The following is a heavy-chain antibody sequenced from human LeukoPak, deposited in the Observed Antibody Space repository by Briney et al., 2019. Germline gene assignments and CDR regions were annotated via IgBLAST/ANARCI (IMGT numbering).Heavy chain of an antibody. CDR3: ARGADSSGSGGAFDI. D-gene: IGHD6-19*01. V-gene: IGHV3-48*03. J-gene: IGHJ3*02. CDR2: ISSSGSTI. CDR1: GFTFSSYE. Sequence: PGGSLRLSCAASGFTFSSYEMNWVRQAPGKGLEWVSYISSSGSTIYYADSVKGRFTISRDNAKNSLYLQMNSLRAEDTAVYYCARGADSSGSGGAFDIWGQGTMVTVSS.